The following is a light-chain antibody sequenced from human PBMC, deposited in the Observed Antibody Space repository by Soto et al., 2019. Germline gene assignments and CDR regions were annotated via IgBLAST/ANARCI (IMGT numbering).Light chain of an antibody. Sequence: QSVLTQPPSASGSPGQSVTISCTGTSGDVGGYNYVSWYQQHPGKAPKLMIYEVSERPSGVPDRFSGSKSGNTASLTVSGLQAEDEADYYCSLYAGSNNYIYATAPKVTVL. CDR1: SGDVGGYNY. V-gene: IGLV2-8*01. CDR3: SLYAGSNNYI. CDR2: EVS. J-gene: IGLJ1*01.